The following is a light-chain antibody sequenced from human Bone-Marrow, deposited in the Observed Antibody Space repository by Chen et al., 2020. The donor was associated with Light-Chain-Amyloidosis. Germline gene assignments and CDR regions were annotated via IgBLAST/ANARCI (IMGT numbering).Light chain of an antibody. CDR2: EVS. V-gene: IGLV2-8*01. CDR3: SSYAGRNNLV. J-gene: IGLJ2*01. Sequence: QSAMTQPPSASGSPGQSVSISCTGTSSDVGGYNYVSWYQQHPDKAPKLMIYEVSKRPTGVPDRFSGSNSGNTPSLTVSGLQAEDEPDYYCSSYAGRNNLVFGGGTKLTVL. CDR1: SSDVGGYNY.